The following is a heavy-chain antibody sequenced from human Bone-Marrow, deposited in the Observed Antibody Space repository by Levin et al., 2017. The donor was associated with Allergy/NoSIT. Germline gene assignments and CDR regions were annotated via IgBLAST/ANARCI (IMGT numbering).Heavy chain of an antibody. CDR1: GGSISTSSYY. J-gene: IGHJ6*02. Sequence: PSETLSLTCTVSGGSISTSSYYWGWIRQPPGKGLEWLGNIYYSGSVYYSPSLRSRVTISIDTSKNQFSLRLSSVTAADTAVYYCARDEMVHEIQYYYGIDVWGQGIPVTVSS. D-gene: IGHD2-8*01. CDR3: ARDEMVHEIQYYYGIDV. CDR2: IYYSGSV. V-gene: IGHV4-39*07.